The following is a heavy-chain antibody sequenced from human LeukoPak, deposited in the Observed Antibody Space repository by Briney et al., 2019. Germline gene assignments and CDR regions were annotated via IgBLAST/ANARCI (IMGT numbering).Heavy chain of an antibody. V-gene: IGHV1-18*01. J-gene: IGHJ5*02. D-gene: IGHD1-1*01. CDR3: ARDSPGGNWFDP. CDR1: GYTFTSYG. CDR2: ISAYNGNT. Sequence: WASVKVSCKASGYTFTSYGISWVRQAPGQGLEWMGWISAYNGNTNYAQKLQGRVTMTTDTSTSTAYMELRSLRSDDTAVCYCARDSPGGNWFDPWGQGTLVTVSS.